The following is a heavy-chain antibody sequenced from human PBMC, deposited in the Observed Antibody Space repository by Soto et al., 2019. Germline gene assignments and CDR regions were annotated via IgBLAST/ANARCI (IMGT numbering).Heavy chain of an antibody. Sequence: LRLSCAASGFTFSNAWMNWVRRAPGKGLEWVGRIKSKTDGGTTDYAAPVKGRFTISRDDSKNTLYLQMNSLKTEDTAVYYCTTDQEVPSFYYYYYYGMDVWGQGTTVTVSS. J-gene: IGHJ6*02. V-gene: IGHV3-15*07. CDR3: TTDQEVPSFYYYYYYGMDV. CDR2: IKSKTDGGTT. CDR1: GFTFSNAW.